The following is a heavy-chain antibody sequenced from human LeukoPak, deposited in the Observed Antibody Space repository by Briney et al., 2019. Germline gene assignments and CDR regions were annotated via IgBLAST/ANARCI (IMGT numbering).Heavy chain of an antibody. CDR1: GFAFTSYP. CDR3: ARDLRHEKWELRDC. V-gene: IGHV3-30*04. CDR2: ISYDGSNK. D-gene: IGHD1-26*01. Sequence: QTGGSLRLSCVASGFAFTSYPMHWVRQAPGKGLEWLALISYDGSNKDYADSVKGRFTLSRDNSRNTLYLQMISLRAEDTAVYYCARDLRHEKWELRDCWGQGTLVTVSS. J-gene: IGHJ4*02.